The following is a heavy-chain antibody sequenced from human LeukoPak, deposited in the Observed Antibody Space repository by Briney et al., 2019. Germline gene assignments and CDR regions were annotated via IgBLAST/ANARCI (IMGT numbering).Heavy chain of an antibody. CDR2: IIPIFGTA. CDR1: GGTFSSYA. CDR3: ARSAVINDY. Sequence: GASVKVSCKASGGTFSSYAISWVRQAPGQGLEWMGGIIPIFGTANYAQKLQDRVTMTTDTSTSTACMELRNLRSDDTAVYYCARSAVINDYWGQGTLVTVSS. J-gene: IGHJ4*02. V-gene: IGHV1-69*05. D-gene: IGHD2-21*01.